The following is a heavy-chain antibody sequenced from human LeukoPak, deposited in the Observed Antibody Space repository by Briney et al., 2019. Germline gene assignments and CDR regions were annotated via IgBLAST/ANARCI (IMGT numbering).Heavy chain of an antibody. CDR1: GYSFTSYW. CDR2: IYPGDSDT. Sequence: GESLKISCKGSGYSFTSYWIGWVRQMPGKGLEWMGIIYPGDSDTRYSPSFRGQVTISADKSISTAYLQWSSLKASDTAMYYCARIGSSRYYYYYMDVWGKGTTVTVSS. V-gene: IGHV5-51*01. J-gene: IGHJ6*03. CDR3: ARIGSSRYYYYYMDV. D-gene: IGHD6-6*01.